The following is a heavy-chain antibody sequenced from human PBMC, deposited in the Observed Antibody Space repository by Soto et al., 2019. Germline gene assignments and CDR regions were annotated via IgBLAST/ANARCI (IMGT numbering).Heavy chain of an antibody. Sequence: GGSLRLSCAASGFTFSDYYMSWIRQAPGKGLEWVSYISSSGSTIYYADSVKGRFTISRDNAKNSLYLQMNSLRAEDTAVYYCARDSYCSSTSCYYIGFDYWGQGTLVTVSS. CDR2: ISSSGSTI. CDR3: ARDSYCSSTSCYYIGFDY. V-gene: IGHV3-11*01. D-gene: IGHD2-2*01. J-gene: IGHJ4*02. CDR1: GFTFSDYY.